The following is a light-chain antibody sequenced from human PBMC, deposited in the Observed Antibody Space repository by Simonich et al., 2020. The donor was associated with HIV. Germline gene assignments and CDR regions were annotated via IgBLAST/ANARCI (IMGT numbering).Light chain of an antibody. CDR3: QQYNNWPLF. CDR1: QCVSSN. CDR2: CAS. V-gene: IGKV3-15*01. Sequence: EIVMMQSPATLSVSPGERATLSCRASQCVSSNLAWYQQNPGQAPRLLIYCASTRATGIPARFSGSGSGTEFTLTITSMQAEDFSVYYCQQYNNWPLFFGQGTKVEIK. J-gene: IGKJ2*01.